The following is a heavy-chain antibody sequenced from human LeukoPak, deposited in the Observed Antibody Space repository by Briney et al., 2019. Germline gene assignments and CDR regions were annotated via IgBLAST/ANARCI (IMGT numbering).Heavy chain of an antibody. CDR2: INHSGST. D-gene: IGHD3-10*01. J-gene: IGHJ6*03. CDR3: ARQRRVRGAKEVYYYYYYYMDV. V-gene: IGHV4-34*01. CDR1: GGSFSGYY. Sequence: PSETLSLTCAVYGGSFSGYYWSWIRQPPGKGLEWIGEINHSGSTNYNPSLKSRVTISVDTSKNQFSLKLSSVTAADTAVYYCARQRRVRGAKEVYYYYYYYMDVWGKGTTVTVSS.